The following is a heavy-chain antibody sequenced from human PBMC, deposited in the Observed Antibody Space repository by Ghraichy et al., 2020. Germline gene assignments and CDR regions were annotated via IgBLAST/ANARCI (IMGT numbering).Heavy chain of an antibody. CDR1: GGSISSYY. D-gene: IGHD3-16*02. J-gene: IGHJ5*02. Sequence: ETLSLTCTVSGGSISSYYWSWIRQPPGKGLEWIGYIYTSGSTNYNPSLKSRVTISVDTSKNQFSLKLSSVTAADTAVYYCARHPRGLRLGELSPQNWFDPWGQGTLVTVSS. CDR2: IYTSGST. V-gene: IGHV4-4*09. CDR3: ARHPRGLRLGELSPQNWFDP.